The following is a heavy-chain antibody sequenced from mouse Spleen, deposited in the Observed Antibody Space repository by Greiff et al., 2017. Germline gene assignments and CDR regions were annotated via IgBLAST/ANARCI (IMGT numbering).Heavy chain of an antibody. D-gene: IGHD2-4*01. Sequence: QVHVKQSGPGLVAPSQSLSITCTVSGFSLTSYGVDWVRQSPGKGLEWLGVIWGGGSTNYNSALKSRLSISKDNSKSQVFLKMNSLQTDDTAMYYCAIYDYDGFAYWGQGTLVTVSA. CDR1: GFSLTSYG. CDR3: AIYDYDGFAY. CDR2: IWGGGST. V-gene: IGHV2-6*01. J-gene: IGHJ3*01.